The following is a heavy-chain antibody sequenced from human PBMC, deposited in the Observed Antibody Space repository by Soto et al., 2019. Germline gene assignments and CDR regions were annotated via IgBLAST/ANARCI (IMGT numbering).Heavy chain of an antibody. V-gene: IGHV1-18*01. J-gene: IGHJ6*03. CDR1: GYTFTSYG. D-gene: IGHD5-12*01. CDR2: ISAYNGNT. Sequence: GSSVKVSCKASGYTFTSYGISWVRQAPGQGLEWMGWISAYNGNTNYAQKLQGRVTMTTDTSTSTAYMELRSLRSDDTAVYYCARVRESIVATINYYYYYMDVWGKGTTVSVYS. CDR3: ARVRESIVATINYYYYYMDV.